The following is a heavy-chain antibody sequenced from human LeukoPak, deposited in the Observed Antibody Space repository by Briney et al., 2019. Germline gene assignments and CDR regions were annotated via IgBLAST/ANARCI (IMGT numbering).Heavy chain of an antibody. CDR1: GFIFSSYS. CDR2: IISSSSYI. Sequence: GGSLRLSCAASGFIFSSYSMNWVRQAPGKGLEWVSSIISSSSYIYYADSVKGRFTISRDNAKNSLYLQMNSLRAEDTAVYYCTRTLTLMVTYAFDIWGHRTMVTVSS. J-gene: IGHJ3*02. CDR3: TRTLTLMVTYAFDI. D-gene: IGHD5-18*01. V-gene: IGHV3-21*01.